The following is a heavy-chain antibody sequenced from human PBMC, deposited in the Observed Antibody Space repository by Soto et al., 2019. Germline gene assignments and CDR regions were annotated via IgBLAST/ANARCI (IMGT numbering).Heavy chain of an antibody. D-gene: IGHD2-8*01. Sequence: PGGSLRLSCAASGFSFSSYWMSWVRQAPGKGLEWVANIKQDEGEKYYVDSVKGRFTISRDNSKNTLYLQMNSLRAEDTAVYYCARDPDYYWGIYFDYWGQGTLVTVSS. V-gene: IGHV3-7*01. CDR1: GFSFSSYW. J-gene: IGHJ4*02. CDR2: IKQDEGEK. CDR3: ARDPDYYWGIYFDY.